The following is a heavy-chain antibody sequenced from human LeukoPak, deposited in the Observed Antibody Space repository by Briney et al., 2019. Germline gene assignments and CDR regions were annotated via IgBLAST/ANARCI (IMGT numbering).Heavy chain of an antibody. CDR1: GFTFSSYA. CDR2: ISYDGSNE. V-gene: IGHV3-30*14. CDR3: TKEGYYGSGSFPDY. D-gene: IGHD3-10*01. Sequence: GGSLRLSCAASGFTFSSYAMHWVRQAPGKGLEWAAVISYDGSNEYYADSVKGRFTISRDNSKNTVYLQMNSLRPEDTAVYYCTKEGYYGSGSFPDYWGQGTLVTVSS. J-gene: IGHJ4*02.